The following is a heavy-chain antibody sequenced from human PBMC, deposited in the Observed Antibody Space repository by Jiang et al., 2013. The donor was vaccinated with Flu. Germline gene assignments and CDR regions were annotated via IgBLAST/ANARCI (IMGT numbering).Heavy chain of an antibody. V-gene: IGHV3-64*01. CDR3: ARGPNYYDILTGYPDY. D-gene: IGHD3-9*01. Sequence: TYYANSVKGRFTISRDNSKNTLYLQMGSLRAEDMAVYYCARGPNYYDILTGYPDYWGQGTLVTVSS. J-gene: IGHJ4*02. CDR2: T.